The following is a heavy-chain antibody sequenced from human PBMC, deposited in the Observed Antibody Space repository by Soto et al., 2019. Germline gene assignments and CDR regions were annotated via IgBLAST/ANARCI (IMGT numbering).Heavy chain of an antibody. CDR1: GFTFSSHN. CDR3: AKDRPRRTSGYFFDY. J-gene: IGHJ4*02. Sequence: GGSLRLSCTDSGFTFSSHNMNWVRQAPGKGLEWVSYIDASSSTSYYADSVKGRFTISRDNAKKSVYLQMNSLRVEDTAVYYCAKDRPRRTSGYFFDYWGQGTPVTVSS. CDR2: IDASSSTS. V-gene: IGHV3-48*01. D-gene: IGHD1-1*01.